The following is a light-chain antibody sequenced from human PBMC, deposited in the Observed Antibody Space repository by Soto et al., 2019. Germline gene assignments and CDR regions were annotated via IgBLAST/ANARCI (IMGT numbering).Light chain of an antibody. J-gene: IGKJ1*01. Sequence: EIVLTQSPGTLSLSPGERATLSCRASQSLRSSLAWYQQKPGQAPRLLIYDASTRATGIPARFSGSGSGTDFTLTISGLQSEDFAVYYCQEYNNWPQTFGQGTKVDI. CDR1: QSLRSS. CDR3: QEYNNWPQT. V-gene: IGKV3-15*01. CDR2: DAS.